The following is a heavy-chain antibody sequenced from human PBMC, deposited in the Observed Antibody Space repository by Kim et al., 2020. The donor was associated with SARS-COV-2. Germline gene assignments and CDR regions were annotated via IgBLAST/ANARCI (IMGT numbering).Heavy chain of an antibody. V-gene: IGHV3-15*01. J-gene: IGHJ4*02. CDR2: IKSKTDGGTT. CDR3: TTDAPLLWFGELFPNFDY. CDR1: GFTFSNAW. Sequence: GSLRLSCAASGFTFSNAWMNWVRQAPGKGLEWVGRIKSKTDGGTTDYAAPVKGRFTISRDDSKNTLYLQMNSLKTEDTAVYYCTTDAPLLWFGELFPNFDYWGQGTLVTVSS. D-gene: IGHD3-10*01.